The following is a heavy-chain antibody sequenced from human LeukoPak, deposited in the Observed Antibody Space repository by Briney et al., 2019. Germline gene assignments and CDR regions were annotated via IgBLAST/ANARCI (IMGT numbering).Heavy chain of an antibody. V-gene: IGHV3-20*04. CDR1: GFTFDDYG. CDR3: ARGFGSRSYTIFDY. J-gene: IGHJ4*02. CDR2: INWNGGSK. Sequence: GGPLRLSCAASGFTFDDYGMSWVRQAPGKELEWVSGINWNGGSKGYADSVKGRFTISRDSAKNSLYLQMNSLRAEDTALYYCARGFGSRSYTIFDYWGQGTLVTVSS. D-gene: IGHD3-10*01.